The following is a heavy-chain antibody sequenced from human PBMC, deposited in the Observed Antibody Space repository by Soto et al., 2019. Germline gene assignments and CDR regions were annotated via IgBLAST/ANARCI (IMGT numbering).Heavy chain of an antibody. J-gene: IGHJ5*02. V-gene: IGHV1-3*01. CDR1: GYTFTSYA. Sequence: ASVKVSCKASGYTFTSYAMHWVRQAPGQRLEWMGWINAGNGNTKYSREFQGRVTITRDTSASTAYMELSSLRSEDTAVYYCARGGGWYVWFDPWGQGTLVTVSS. CDR2: INAGNGNT. D-gene: IGHD6-19*01. CDR3: ARGGGWYVWFDP.